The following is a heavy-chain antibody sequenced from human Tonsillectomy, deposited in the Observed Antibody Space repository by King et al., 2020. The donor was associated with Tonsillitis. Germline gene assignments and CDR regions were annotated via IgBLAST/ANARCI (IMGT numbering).Heavy chain of an antibody. Sequence: VQLVESGGGVVQPGRSLRLSCAASGFTFSSYAMHWVRQAPGKGLEWVAVISYDGSNKYYADSVKGRFTISRDNSKNTLYLQRNSLRAEDTAVYYCARDLRSDLYGMDVRGQGTTVTVSS. D-gene: IGHD3-3*01. CDR1: GFTFSSYA. V-gene: IGHV3-30-3*01. CDR2: ISYDGSNK. CDR3: ARDLRSDLYGMDV. J-gene: IGHJ6*02.